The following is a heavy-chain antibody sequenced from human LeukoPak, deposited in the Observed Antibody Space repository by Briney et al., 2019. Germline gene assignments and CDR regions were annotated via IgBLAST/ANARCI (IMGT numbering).Heavy chain of an antibody. CDR3: AGGGIQVSGIDEFDY. D-gene: IGHD6-19*01. V-gene: IGHV3-13*01. J-gene: IGHJ4*02. Sequence: GGSLRLSCAASGFTFIDYDMHWVRQVIGKGLEWVSAIGIRGDTHYSGSVKGRFTISRENAESSLYLQMNSLRAEDTAVYYCAGGGIQVSGIDEFDYWGQGTQVTVSS. CDR1: GFTFIDYD. CDR2: IGIRGDT.